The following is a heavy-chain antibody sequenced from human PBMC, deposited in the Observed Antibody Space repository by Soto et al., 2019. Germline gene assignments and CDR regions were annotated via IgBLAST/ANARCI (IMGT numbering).Heavy chain of an antibody. D-gene: IGHD3-22*01. J-gene: IGHJ6*02. CDR3: ARDQDYYDLYYHGMDV. V-gene: IGHV3-21*01. Sequence: LRLSCAASGFTFSSYGMHWVRQAPGKGLEWVSSINTFGSNIYYADSVKGRFTISRDNAENSLYLQMNSLRAEDTGLYYCARDQDYYDLYYHGMDVWGQGTTVTVSS. CDR1: GFTFSSYG. CDR2: INTFGSNI.